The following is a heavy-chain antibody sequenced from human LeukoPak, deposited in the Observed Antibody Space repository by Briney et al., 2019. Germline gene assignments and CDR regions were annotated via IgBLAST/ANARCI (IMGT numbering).Heavy chain of an antibody. CDR2: INHSGST. CDR1: GGSFSGYY. J-gene: IGHJ6*03. Sequence: SETLSLTCAVYGGSFSGYYWSWIRQPPGKGLEWIGEINHSGSTNYNPSLKSRVTISVDTSKNQFSLKLGSVTAADTAVYYCASRAYYYMDVWGKGTTVTVSS. CDR3: ASRAYYYMDV. V-gene: IGHV4-34*01.